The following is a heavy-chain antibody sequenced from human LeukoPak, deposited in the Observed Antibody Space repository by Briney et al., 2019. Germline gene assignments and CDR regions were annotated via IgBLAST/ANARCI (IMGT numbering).Heavy chain of an antibody. Sequence: ASVKVSCKASGYTFTGYYMHWVRQAPGQGLEWMGWISAYNGNTNYAQKLQGRVTMTTDTSTSTAYMELRSLRSDDTAVYYCARIVEMASIDYWGQGTLVTVSS. V-gene: IGHV1-18*04. D-gene: IGHD5-24*01. J-gene: IGHJ4*02. CDR3: ARIVEMASIDY. CDR2: ISAYNGNT. CDR1: GYTFTGYY.